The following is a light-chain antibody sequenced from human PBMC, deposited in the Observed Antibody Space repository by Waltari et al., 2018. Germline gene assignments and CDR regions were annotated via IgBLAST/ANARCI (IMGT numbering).Light chain of an antibody. J-gene: IGLJ3*02. CDR2: EVS. CDR3: SSFTRSSTFV. Sequence: QSALTQPASVSGSPGQSITISCTGTSSDVGVYNYVSWYQQLPGKVPKLMIYEVSKRPSGVSNRFSGSKSGYPASLTISGLQAEDEADYYCSSFTRSSTFVFGGGTKVTAL. CDR1: SSDVGVYNY. V-gene: IGLV2-14*03.